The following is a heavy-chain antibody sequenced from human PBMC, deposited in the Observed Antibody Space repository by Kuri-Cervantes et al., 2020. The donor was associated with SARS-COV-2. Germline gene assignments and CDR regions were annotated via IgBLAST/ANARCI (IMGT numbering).Heavy chain of an antibody. Sequence: GGSLRLSCAASGFTFSSYGMHWVRQAPGKGLEWVAVIWYDGSNKYYADSVKGRFTISRDNSKNTLYLQVNRLRAEDTALYYCAKDRVGVLDSWGQGTQVTVSS. CDR1: GFTFSSYG. CDR3: AKDRVGVLDS. V-gene: IGHV3-30*02. D-gene: IGHD2-21*01. CDR2: IWYDGSNK. J-gene: IGHJ5*01.